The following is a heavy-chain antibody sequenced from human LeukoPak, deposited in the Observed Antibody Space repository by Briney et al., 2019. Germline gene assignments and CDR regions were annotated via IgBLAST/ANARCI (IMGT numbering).Heavy chain of an antibody. CDR3: ARSLLDYGDKSFFDY. CDR2: ISAYNGNT. D-gene: IGHD4-17*01. J-gene: IGHJ4*02. CDR1: GYTFTSYG. V-gene: IGHV1-18*01. Sequence: GASVKVSCKASGYTFTSYGISWVRQAPGQGLEWMGWISAYNGNTNYAQKLQGRVTMTTDTSTSTAYMELRSLRSEDTAVYYCARSLLDYGDKSFFDYWGQGTLVTVFS.